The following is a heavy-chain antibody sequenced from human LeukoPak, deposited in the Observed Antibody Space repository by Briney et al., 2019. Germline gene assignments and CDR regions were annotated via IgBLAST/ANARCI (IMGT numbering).Heavy chain of an antibody. Sequence: GGSLRLSCAASGFTFSSYGTHWVRQAPGKGLEWVAVIWYDGSNKYYADSVKGRFTISRDNSKNTLYLQMNSLRAEDTAVYYCVTRYYGSGSQKTFDYWGQGTLVTVSS. CDR3: VTRYYGSGSQKTFDY. D-gene: IGHD3-10*01. V-gene: IGHV3-33*01. J-gene: IGHJ4*02. CDR2: IWYDGSNK. CDR1: GFTFSSYG.